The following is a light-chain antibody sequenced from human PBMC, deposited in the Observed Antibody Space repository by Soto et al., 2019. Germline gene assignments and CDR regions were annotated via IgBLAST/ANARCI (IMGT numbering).Light chain of an antibody. J-gene: IGKJ4*01. CDR1: QSVSSH. Sequence: EIVLTQSPATLSLSPGERATLSCRASQSVSSHLAWYQQKPGQAPRLLIYDASNRATGIPARFSGSGSETDFTLTISSLEPEDFAVYYCQQRSNWPPSTTLGGGTKVEIK. V-gene: IGKV3-11*01. CDR2: DAS. CDR3: QQRSNWPPSTT.